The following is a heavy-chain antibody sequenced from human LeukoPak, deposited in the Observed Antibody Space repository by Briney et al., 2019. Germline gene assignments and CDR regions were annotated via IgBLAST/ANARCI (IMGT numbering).Heavy chain of an antibody. D-gene: IGHD3-9*01. CDR2: IYPGDSDT. CDR3: ARGGEDYDILTGPDNDAFDI. V-gene: IGHV5-51*01. Sequence: GESLKISCKGSGYSFTSYWIGWVRQMPGKGLEWMGIIYPGDSDTRYSPSFQGQVTISADKSISTAYLQWSSLKASDTAMYYCARGGEDYDILTGPDNDAFDIWGQGTMVTVS. CDR1: GYSFTSYW. J-gene: IGHJ3*02.